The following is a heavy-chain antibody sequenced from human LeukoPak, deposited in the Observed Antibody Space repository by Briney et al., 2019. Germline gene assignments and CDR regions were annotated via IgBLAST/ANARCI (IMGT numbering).Heavy chain of an antibody. Sequence: SETLSLTCTVSGRSIRNYYWSWIRQPPGKGLEWIGYIYNSGSTYYNPSLQSRVTISVDTSKNQFSLKLSSVTAADTAVYYCARYKGDPWSQTYYFDYWGQGTLATVSS. V-gene: IGHV4-59*12. CDR1: GRSIRNYY. CDR2: IYNSGST. D-gene: IGHD1-1*01. J-gene: IGHJ4*02. CDR3: ARYKGDPWSQTYYFDY.